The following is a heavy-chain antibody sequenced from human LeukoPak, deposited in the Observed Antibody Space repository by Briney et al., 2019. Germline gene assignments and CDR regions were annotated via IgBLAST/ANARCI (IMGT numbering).Heavy chain of an antibody. V-gene: IGHV3-30*04. D-gene: IGHD2-15*01. CDR3: ARDVGGCYDYYYYYYMDV. CDR1: GFTFSSYA. CDR2: ISYDGSNK. Sequence: GGSLRLSCAASGFTFSSYAMHWVRQAPGKGLEWVAVISYDGSNKYYADSVKGRFTISRDNSKNTLYLQMNSLRAEDTAVYYCARDVGGCYDYYYYYYMDVWGKGTTVTVSS. J-gene: IGHJ6*03.